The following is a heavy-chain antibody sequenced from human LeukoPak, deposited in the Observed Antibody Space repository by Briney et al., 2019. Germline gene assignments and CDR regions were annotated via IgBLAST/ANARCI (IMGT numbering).Heavy chain of an antibody. CDR3: ARSPSGYRFDY. J-gene: IGHJ4*02. CDR1: GGSISSGGYY. D-gene: IGHD3-22*01. CDR2: IYYSGST. V-gene: IGHV4-61*08. Sequence: PSETLSLTCTVSGGSISSGGYYWSWIRQHPGKGLEWIGYIYYSGSTNYNPSLKSRVTISLDTSKNQFSLKLTSVTAADTAVYYCARSPSGYRFDYWGQGTLVTVSS.